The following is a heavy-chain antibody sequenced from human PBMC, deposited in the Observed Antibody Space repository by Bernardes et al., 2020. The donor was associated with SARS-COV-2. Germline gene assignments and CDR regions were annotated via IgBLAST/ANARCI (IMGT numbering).Heavy chain of an antibody. D-gene: IGHD4-17*01. CDR2: INTDWSTT. CDR1: GFTFSSYW. V-gene: IGHV3-74*01. CDR3: ARGLRSTVPNALDI. Sequence: WSQALSKAPSGFTFSSYWMHWVRQSPGKGLVCVSLINTDWSTTNYADSVKGRFTISRDNAKNTLYLQMNSLRAEDTAVYYCARGLRSTVPNALDIWGQGTMVTVSS. J-gene: IGHJ3*02.